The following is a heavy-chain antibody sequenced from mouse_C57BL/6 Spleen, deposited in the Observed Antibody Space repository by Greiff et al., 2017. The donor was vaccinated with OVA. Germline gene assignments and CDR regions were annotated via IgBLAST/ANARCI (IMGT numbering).Heavy chain of an antibody. CDR1: GYTFTDYE. D-gene: IGHD1-1*01. CDR3: TRGDYGSSYGAMDY. CDR2: IDPETGGT. Sequence: VQLQQSGAGLVRPGASVTLSCKASGYTFTDYEMHWVKQTPVHGLEWIGAIDPETGGTAYNQKFKGKAILTADKSSSTAYMELRSLTSEDSAVYYCTRGDYGSSYGAMDYWGQGTSVTVSS. J-gene: IGHJ4*01. V-gene: IGHV1-15*01.